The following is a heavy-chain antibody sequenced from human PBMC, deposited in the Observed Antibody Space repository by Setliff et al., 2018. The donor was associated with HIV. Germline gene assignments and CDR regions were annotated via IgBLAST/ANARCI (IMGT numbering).Heavy chain of an antibody. V-gene: IGHV4-38-2*01. CDR3: ARRGAYGYGYFDY. CDR2: IFHSAAT. CDR1: GCSITSGYY. Sequence: PSETLSLTCAVSGCSITSGYYWGWIRQPPGKGLEWIGSIFHSAATNYNPSLKSRVTISIDTSKNQFSLKLTSVTAADTAVYYCARRGAYGYGYFDYWGPGILDTVS. J-gene: IGHJ4*02. D-gene: IGHD5-12*01.